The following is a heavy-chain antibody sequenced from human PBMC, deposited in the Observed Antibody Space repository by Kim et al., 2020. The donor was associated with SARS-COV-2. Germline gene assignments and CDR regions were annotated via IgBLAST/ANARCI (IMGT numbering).Heavy chain of an antibody. CDR3: ATSFGIAVAAANH. CDR2: INPNSGGT. CDR1: AYTFTGYY. Sequence: ASVKVSCKASAYTFTGYYMHWVRQAPGQGLEWMGRINPNSGGTHYAQKFQGRVTMTRDTSISTAYMELSRLRSDDTAVYYCATSFGIAVAAANHWGQGTLVTVSS. D-gene: IGHD6-19*01. V-gene: IGHV1-2*06. J-gene: IGHJ5*02.